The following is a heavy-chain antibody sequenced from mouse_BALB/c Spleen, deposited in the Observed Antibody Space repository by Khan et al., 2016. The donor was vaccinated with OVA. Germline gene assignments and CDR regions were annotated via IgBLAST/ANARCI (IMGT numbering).Heavy chain of an antibody. CDR3: TKIKKIVPTYFDK. CDR1: GYTFTSYW. Sequence: QVQLQQSGAELVKAGASVKMSCKASGYTFTSYWMHWVKQRLGQGLEWFAETNPTNGRTYYNEKFKSKATLTVDKSSSTAYMLLSGPTFEDSAVYYCTKIKKIVPTYFDKGGKGTTLTGYS. D-gene: IGHD2-5*01. V-gene: IGHV1S81*02. J-gene: IGHJ2*01. CDR2: TNPTNGRT.